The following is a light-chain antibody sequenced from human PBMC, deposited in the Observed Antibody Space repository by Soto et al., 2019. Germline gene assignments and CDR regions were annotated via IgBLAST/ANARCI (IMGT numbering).Light chain of an antibody. CDR3: QQRMHWPPIT. Sequence: EVVLTQTPATLSLSPGKRATLSCRTSQSISVYLAWYQQKPGQAPRLLIYDASNRATGIPARFSGSGSGTDFTLTISSLEPEDFAVYYCQQRMHWPPITFGQGTRLEIK. J-gene: IGKJ5*01. V-gene: IGKV3-11*01. CDR2: DAS. CDR1: QSISVY.